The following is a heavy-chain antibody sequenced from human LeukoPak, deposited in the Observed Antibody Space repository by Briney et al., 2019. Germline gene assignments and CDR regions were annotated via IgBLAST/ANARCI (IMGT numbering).Heavy chain of an antibody. D-gene: IGHD3-22*01. V-gene: IGHV3-7*01. J-gene: IGHJ4*02. Sequence: PGGSLRLSCAASGFTFSIYSMSWVRQPPGKGLEWVANKKEDGSEKYYVDSVKGRFTISRDNAKNSLYLQMNSLRAEDTAVYYCARDRRNWDFYDNSGFYFDTLGYWGQGTLVTVSS. CDR1: GFTFSIYS. CDR2: KKEDGSEK. CDR3: ARDRRNWDFYDNSGFYFDTLGY.